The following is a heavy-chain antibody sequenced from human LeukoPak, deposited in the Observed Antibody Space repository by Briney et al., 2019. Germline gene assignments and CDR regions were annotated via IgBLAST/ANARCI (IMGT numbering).Heavy chain of an antibody. CDR2: IYHSGST. CDR3: ARAAEDCLDY. V-gene: IGHV4-30-2*01. J-gene: IGHJ4*02. D-gene: IGHD5/OR15-5a*01. Sequence: SQTLSLTCAVSGGSISSGGYSWSWIRQPPGKGLEWIGYIYHSGSTYYNPSLKSRVTISVDRSKNQFSLKLSSVTAADTAVYYCARAAEDCLDYWGQGTLVTVSS. CDR1: GGSISSGGYS.